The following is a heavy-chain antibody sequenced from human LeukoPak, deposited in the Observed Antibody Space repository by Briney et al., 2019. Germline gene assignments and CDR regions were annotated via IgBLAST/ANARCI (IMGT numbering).Heavy chain of an antibody. CDR3: VKHSAPVLAAARFDY. V-gene: IGHV3-30*02. CDR2: IRYDGSNK. J-gene: IGHJ4*02. Sequence: GGSLRLSCAASGFTFSSYGMHWVRQAPGKGLEWVAFIRYDGSNKYYEDSVKGRFTISRDNSKNTLCLQMNSLRAEDTALYYCVKHSAPVLAAARFDYWGQGNLVTVSS. D-gene: IGHD2-2*01. CDR1: GFTFSSYG.